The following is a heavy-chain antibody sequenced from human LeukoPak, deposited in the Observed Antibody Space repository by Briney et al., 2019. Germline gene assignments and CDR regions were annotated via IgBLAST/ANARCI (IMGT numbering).Heavy chain of an antibody. J-gene: IGHJ6*03. D-gene: IGHD4-11*01. Sequence: SETLSLTCTVSGGSISSSSYYWGWIRQPPGKGLEWIGSIYYSGSTNYNPSLKSRVTISVDTSKNQFSLKLNPVTAADTAVYYCAREIPVTTFWSRNYMDVWGKGTTVTVSS. V-gene: IGHV4-39*07. CDR3: AREIPVTTFWSRNYMDV. CDR2: IYYSGST. CDR1: GGSISSSSYY.